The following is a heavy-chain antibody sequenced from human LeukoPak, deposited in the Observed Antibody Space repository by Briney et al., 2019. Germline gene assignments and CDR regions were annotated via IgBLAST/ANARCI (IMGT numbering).Heavy chain of an antibody. V-gene: IGHV5-51*01. Sequence: GESLKISCKGSGYSFTSYWIGWLRQMPGKGLEWMGIIYPGDSDTRYSPSSQGQVTISADKSISTAYLQWSSLKASDTAMYYCARHHDSSGYYPNWFDPWGQGTLVTVSS. J-gene: IGHJ5*02. CDR2: IYPGDSDT. D-gene: IGHD3-22*01. CDR3: ARHHDSSGYYPNWFDP. CDR1: GYSFTSYW.